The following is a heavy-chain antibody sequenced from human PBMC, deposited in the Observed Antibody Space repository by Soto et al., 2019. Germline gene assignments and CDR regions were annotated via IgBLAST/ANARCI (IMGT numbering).Heavy chain of an antibody. Sequence: LRLSCAASGITFSNYVLSWVRQAPGKGLEWVSSISGSGTSTYYADSVKGRFSISRDTSKSTLYLHMSSLRADDTAIYYCAKEAGGGAAMVTSYFDYWGQGTLVTVSS. J-gene: IGHJ4*02. CDR1: GITFSNYV. V-gene: IGHV3-23*01. CDR2: ISGSGTST. D-gene: IGHD5-18*01. CDR3: AKEAGGGAAMVTSYFDY.